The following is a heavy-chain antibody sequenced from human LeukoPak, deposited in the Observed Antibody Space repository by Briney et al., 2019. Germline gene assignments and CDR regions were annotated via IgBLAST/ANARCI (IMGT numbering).Heavy chain of an antibody. D-gene: IGHD2/OR15-2a*01. CDR2: ISDTGKP. V-gene: IGHV4-59*01. CDR1: GASLSSYY. Sequence: SETLSLTCSVSGASLSSYYWDWLRQSPGQGLEWIGYISDTGKPDSNPSLKSRVTISLDTSKKEFSLRLRSVTAADSAVYYCAKGYYEPFATWGPGIVVAVSS. J-gene: IGHJ5*02. CDR3: AKGYYEPFAT.